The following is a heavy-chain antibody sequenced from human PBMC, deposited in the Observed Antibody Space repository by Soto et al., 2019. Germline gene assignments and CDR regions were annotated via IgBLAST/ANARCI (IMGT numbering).Heavy chain of an antibody. V-gene: IGHV1-69*13. D-gene: IGHD3-3*01. CDR3: ARARGDFWSGYSLNYGMDV. J-gene: IGHJ6*02. Sequence: ASVKVSCKASGGTFSSYAISWVRQAPGQGLEWMGGIIPIFGTANYAQKFQGRVTITADESTSTAYMELSSLRSEDTAVYYCARARGDFWSGYSLNYGMDVWGQGTTVTVSS. CDR1: GGTFSSYA. CDR2: IIPIFGTA.